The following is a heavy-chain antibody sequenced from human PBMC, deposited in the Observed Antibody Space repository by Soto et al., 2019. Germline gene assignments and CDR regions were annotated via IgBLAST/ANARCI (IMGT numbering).Heavy chain of an antibody. Sequence: ASVKVSCKASGGTFSSYAISWVRQAPGQGLEWMGGIIPIFGTANYAQKFQGRVTITADKSTSTAYMELSSLRSEDTAVYYCARSITIFGVVIMGYGMDVWGQGTTVTVSS. J-gene: IGHJ6*02. CDR1: GGTFSSYA. D-gene: IGHD3-3*01. V-gene: IGHV1-69*06. CDR2: IIPIFGTA. CDR3: ARSITIFGVVIMGYGMDV.